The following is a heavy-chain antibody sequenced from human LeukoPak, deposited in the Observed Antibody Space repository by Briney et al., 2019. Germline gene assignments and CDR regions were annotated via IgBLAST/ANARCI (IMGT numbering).Heavy chain of an antibody. Sequence: PSETLSLTCTVYGGSFSGYCWSWIRQPPGKGLEWIGSIYYSGSTYYNPSLKSRVTISVDTSKNQFSLKLRSVTAADTAVFYCAKNDGVSFGLDYWGQGALVTVSS. D-gene: IGHD1-1*01. CDR1: GGSFSGYC. V-gene: IGHV4-59*05. J-gene: IGHJ4*02. CDR2: IYYSGST. CDR3: AKNDGVSFGLDY.